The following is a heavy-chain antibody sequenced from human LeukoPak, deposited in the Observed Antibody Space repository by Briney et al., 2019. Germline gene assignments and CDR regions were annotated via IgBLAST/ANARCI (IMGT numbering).Heavy chain of an antibody. CDR2: IYTSGST. D-gene: IGHD1-1*01. Sequence: SETLSLTCTVSGGSISSYYWSWIRQPPGKGLQWIGYIYTSGSTKYNPSLKSRVTISIDTSNNQFSLKLSSVTAADTAVYYCARHVERNDFDNWGQGTLVTVSS. J-gene: IGHJ4*01. CDR3: ARHVERNDFDN. V-gene: IGHV4-4*09. CDR1: GGSISSYY.